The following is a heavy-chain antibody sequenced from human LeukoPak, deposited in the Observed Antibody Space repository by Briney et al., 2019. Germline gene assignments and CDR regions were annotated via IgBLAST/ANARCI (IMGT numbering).Heavy chain of an antibody. D-gene: IGHD5-18*01. CDR2: ISFDGSNK. J-gene: IGHJ4*02. Sequence: EGSLRLSCAASGFTFSSYAMHWVRQAPGKGLEWVAVISFDGSNKYYADSVKGRFTISRDNSKNTLYLQMNSLRAEDTAVYYCARGVYSHGYSLGYWGQGTLVTVSS. V-gene: IGHV3-30-3*01. CDR3: ARGVYSHGYSLGY. CDR1: GFTFSSYA.